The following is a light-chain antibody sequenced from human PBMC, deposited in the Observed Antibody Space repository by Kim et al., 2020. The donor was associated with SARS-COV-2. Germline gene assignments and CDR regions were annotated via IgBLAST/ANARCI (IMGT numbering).Light chain of an antibody. CDR3: QQRTNPLT. V-gene: IGKV3-11*01. Sequence: GERATLSCRASQSVNSDLVWYQQKPGQSPRLLIYDASNRATGIPARFSGSGFRTDFTLTISSLEPEDSAVYYCQQRTNPLTFGGGTKVEI. J-gene: IGKJ4*01. CDR1: QSVNSD. CDR2: DAS.